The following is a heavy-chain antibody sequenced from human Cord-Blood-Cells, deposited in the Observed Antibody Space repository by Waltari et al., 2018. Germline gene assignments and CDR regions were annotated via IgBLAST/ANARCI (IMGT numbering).Heavy chain of an antibody. CDR2: INPNSGGT. CDR1: GYTFTGYY. Sequence: QVQLVQSGAEGKKPGASVKVSCKASGYTFTGYYMHWVRHAPGQGLEWMGWINPNSGGTNYAQKFQGRVTMTRDTSISTAYMELSRLRSDDTAVYYCARGRYYDFYYYYMDVWGKGTTVTVSS. V-gene: IGHV1-2*02. J-gene: IGHJ6*03. D-gene: IGHD3-3*01. CDR3: ARGRYYDFYYYYMDV.